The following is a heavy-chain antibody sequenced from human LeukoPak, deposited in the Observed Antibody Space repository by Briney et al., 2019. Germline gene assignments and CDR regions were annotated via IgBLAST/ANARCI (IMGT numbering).Heavy chain of an antibody. J-gene: IGHJ4*02. CDR1: GGTFSSYA. Sequence: ASVKVSCKASGGTFSSYAISWVRQAPGQGLEWMGRIIPILGIANYAQKFQGRVTITADKSTSTAYMELSSLRSEDTAVYYCARVRTGGRGYSYGIEYYFDYWGQETLVTVSS. CDR3: ARVRTGGRGYSYGIEYYFDY. CDR2: IIPILGIA. D-gene: IGHD5-18*01. V-gene: IGHV1-69*04.